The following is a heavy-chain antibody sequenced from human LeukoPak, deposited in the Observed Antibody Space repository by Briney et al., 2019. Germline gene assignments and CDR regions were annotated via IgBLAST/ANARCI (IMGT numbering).Heavy chain of an antibody. D-gene: IGHD5-18*01. CDR3: AKAYVDTTYFDS. CDR1: GFTFISYA. CDR2: ISGSGDTT. V-gene: IGHV3-23*01. J-gene: IGHJ4*02. Sequence: GGSLRLSCAASGFTFISYAMSWVRQVPGKGLEWVSAISGSGDTTYSADSVRGRFTISRDNSKNTLFLQMNSLRAEDTAVYYCAKAYVDTTYFDSWGQGTLVTVSS.